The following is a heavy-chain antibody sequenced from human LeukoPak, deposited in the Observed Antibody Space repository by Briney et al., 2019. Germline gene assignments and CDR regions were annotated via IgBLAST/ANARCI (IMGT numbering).Heavy chain of an antibody. CDR1: GYTFTSYY. Sequence: ASVKVSCKASGYTFTSYYMHWVRQAPGQGLEWMGIINPSGGSTTYAQKFQGRGTMTRDTSTSTVYMELSRMRSEDTAVYYCARDRNPYYSDSRDSFDYWGQGTLVTVSS. CDR3: ARDRNPYYSDSRDSFDY. J-gene: IGHJ4*02. CDR2: INPSGGST. V-gene: IGHV1-46*01. D-gene: IGHD3-22*01.